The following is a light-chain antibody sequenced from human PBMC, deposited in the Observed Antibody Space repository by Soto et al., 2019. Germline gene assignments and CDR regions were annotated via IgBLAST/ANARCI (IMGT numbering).Light chain of an antibody. CDR3: QRRSNWLPGFT. Sequence: EIVLTQSPATLSLSPGERATLSCRASQSVSSYLAWYQQKPGQAPRLLIYDASNRATGIPARFSGSGSGTDFTLTISSLEPEDFAVYYCQRRSNWLPGFTFGGGTKVEIK. V-gene: IGKV3-11*01. CDR1: QSVSSY. CDR2: DAS. J-gene: IGKJ4*01.